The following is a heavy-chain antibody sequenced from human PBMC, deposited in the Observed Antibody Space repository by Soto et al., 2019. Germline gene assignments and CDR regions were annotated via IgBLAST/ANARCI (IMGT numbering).Heavy chain of an antibody. J-gene: IGHJ6*02. Sequence: QVQLVQSGAEVKKPGSSVKVSCKASGGTFSSYAISWVRQAPGQGLEWMGGIIPIFGTANYAQKFQGRVTITADAGTHTAYMELSSLRSEDTAVYYCARVAAAGHYYYYGMDVWGQGTTGTVSS. CDR2: IIPIFGTA. CDR3: ARVAAAGHYYYYGMDV. D-gene: IGHD6-13*01. CDR1: GGTFSSYA. V-gene: IGHV1-69*12.